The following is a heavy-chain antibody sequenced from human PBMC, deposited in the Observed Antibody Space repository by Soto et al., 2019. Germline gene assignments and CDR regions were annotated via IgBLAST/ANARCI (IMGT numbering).Heavy chain of an antibody. CDR1: GFSFSTFW. V-gene: IGHV3-74*01. CDR2: INPEETTT. D-gene: IGHD2-2*01. CDR3: ARGGLEPVDY. Sequence: EVQLVESGGDLVQPGGCLRLYCAASGFSFSTFWMHWVRQAPGKGLVWVSRINPEETTTTYADSVRGRFTISRDNAKNTLYLQMNSLRADDTAVYYCARGGLEPVDYWGQGTLVTVFS. J-gene: IGHJ4*02.